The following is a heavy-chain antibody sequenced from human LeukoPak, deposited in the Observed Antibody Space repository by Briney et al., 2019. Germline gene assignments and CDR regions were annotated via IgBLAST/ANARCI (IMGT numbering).Heavy chain of an antibody. CDR1: GFTFSTFA. D-gene: IGHD1-26*01. CDR3: AKGGAQV. V-gene: IGHV3-23*01. CDR2: ISSSGGST. J-gene: IGHJ4*02. Sequence: SGGSLRLSCAASGFTFSTFAMIWVRQPPGKGLEWVSAISSSGGSTYYADSVRGRFIISRDSSKNTLYLQMNSLRVEDTAVYYCAKGGAQVGGQGTLVTVSS.